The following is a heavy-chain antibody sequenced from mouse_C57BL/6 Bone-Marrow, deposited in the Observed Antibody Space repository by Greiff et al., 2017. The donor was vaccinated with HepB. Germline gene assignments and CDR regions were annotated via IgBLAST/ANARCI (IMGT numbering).Heavy chain of an antibody. V-gene: IGHV14-4*01. CDR2: IDPENGDT. CDR3: TTGDGYYWFAY. J-gene: IGHJ3*01. CDR1: GFNIKDDY. D-gene: IGHD2-3*01. Sequence: EVQLQQSGAELVRPGASVKLSCTASGFNIKDDYMHWVKQRPEQGLEWIGWIDPENGDTEYASKFQGKATITADTSSNKAYLQLSSLTSEDTAVYYCTTGDGYYWFAYWGQGTLVTVSA.